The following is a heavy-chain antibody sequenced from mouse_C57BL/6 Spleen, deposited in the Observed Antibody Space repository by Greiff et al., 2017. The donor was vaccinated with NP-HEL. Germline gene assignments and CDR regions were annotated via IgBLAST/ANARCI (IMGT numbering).Heavy chain of an antibody. J-gene: IGHJ1*03. CDR3: ARWGYDGYYGCFDV. D-gene: IGHD2-3*01. CDR1: GYTFTGYW. Sequence: QVQLQQSGAELMKPGASVKLSCKATGYTFTGYWIAWVKQRPGHGLEWIGAILPGSGSTNYNEKFKGKATFHADTSYNTPYMQLSSLTTEYSAIYYWARWGYDGYYGCFDVWGTGTTVTVAS. CDR2: ILPGSGST. V-gene: IGHV1-9*01.